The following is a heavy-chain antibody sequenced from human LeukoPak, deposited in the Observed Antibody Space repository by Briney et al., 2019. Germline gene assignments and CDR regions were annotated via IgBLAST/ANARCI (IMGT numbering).Heavy chain of an antibody. CDR2: ISSSSSYI. CDR1: GFTFSSYS. D-gene: IGHD6-19*01. Sequence: PGGSLRLSCAASGFTFSSYSMNWVRQPPGKGLEGVSSISSSSSYIYYADSVKGRFNISRNNAKNSLYLQMNRQRAEDTAVYYCARGAVAGTGVNYWGQGTLVTVSS. CDR3: ARGAVAGTGVNY. J-gene: IGHJ4*02. V-gene: IGHV3-21*01.